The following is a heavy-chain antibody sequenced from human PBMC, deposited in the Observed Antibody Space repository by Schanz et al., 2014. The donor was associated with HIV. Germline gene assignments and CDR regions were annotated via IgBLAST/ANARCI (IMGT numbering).Heavy chain of an antibody. J-gene: IGHJ4*02. V-gene: IGHV3-30*03. CDR3: ARDSGPGSY. D-gene: IGHD3-10*01. Sequence: VQLVESGGGLVQPGRSLRLSCVASGFTFRSYGMHWVRQAPGKGLEWVADLSHDGSNKYYADSVKGRFTISRDNSKNTLYLQMSSLRADDTAFYYCARDSGPGSYWGQGTLVTVSS. CDR1: GFTFRSYG. CDR2: LSHDGSNK.